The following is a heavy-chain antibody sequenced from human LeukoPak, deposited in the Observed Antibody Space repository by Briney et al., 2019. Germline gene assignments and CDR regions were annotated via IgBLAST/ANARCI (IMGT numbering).Heavy chain of an antibody. CDR3: TRSVFPYYFDC. D-gene: IGHD3-10*02. V-gene: IGHV3-74*01. Sequence: GGSLRLSCVASGFTFSNYWIHWVRQAPGKGLVWVSRTNNDGSSTTYADFVKGRFTSSRDNAKNTLYLQMDSPRAEDTAVYYCTRSVFPYYFDCWGQGTLVTVSS. CDR2: TNNDGSST. J-gene: IGHJ4*02. CDR1: GFTFSNYW.